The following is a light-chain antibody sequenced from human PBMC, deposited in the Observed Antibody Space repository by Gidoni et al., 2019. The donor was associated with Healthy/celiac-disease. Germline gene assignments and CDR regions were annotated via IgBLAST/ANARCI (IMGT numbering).Light chain of an antibody. CDR1: QSVSSSY. V-gene: IGKV3-20*01. CDR2: GAS. Sequence: IVLTQSPGTLSLSPGERATLSCRASQSVSSSYLAWYQQKPGQAPRLLIYGASSRATGIPDRFSGGGSGTDFTLTISRLEPEDFAVYYCQQYGSSPRVTFGPGTKVDIK. CDR3: QQYGSSPRVT. J-gene: IGKJ3*01.